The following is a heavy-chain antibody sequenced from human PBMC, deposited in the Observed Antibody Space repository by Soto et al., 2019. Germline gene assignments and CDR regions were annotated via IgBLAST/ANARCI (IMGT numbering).Heavy chain of an antibody. J-gene: IGHJ6*02. CDR2: MNPNTGNT. Sequence: QVQLAPSGAEVREPGASVKVSCKASVYTFTLYDIHWVRQATGQGLEWMGRMNPNTGNTVYAQMSQGRVSMTRTTSTTTAFMDLSPLSSEATAVYFCASPDYESCYYNAINVLGHVSTVT. CDR3: ASPDYESCYYNAINV. CDR1: VYTFTLYD. V-gene: IGHV1-8*01. D-gene: IGHD3-16*01.